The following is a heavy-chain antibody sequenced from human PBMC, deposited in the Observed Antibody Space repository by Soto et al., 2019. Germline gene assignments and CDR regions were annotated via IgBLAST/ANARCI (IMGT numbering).Heavy chain of an antibody. CDR1: GFTFSSYA. CDR2: ISGSGGST. D-gene: IGHD5-18*01. Sequence: GGSLRLSCAASGFTFSSYAMSWVRQAPGKGLEWVSAISGSGGSTYYADSVKGRFTISRDNSKNTLYLQMSSLRAEDTAVYYCAKDGAGYSYGYGGYYFDYWGQGTLVTVSS. J-gene: IGHJ4*02. V-gene: IGHV3-23*01. CDR3: AKDGAGYSYGYGGYYFDY.